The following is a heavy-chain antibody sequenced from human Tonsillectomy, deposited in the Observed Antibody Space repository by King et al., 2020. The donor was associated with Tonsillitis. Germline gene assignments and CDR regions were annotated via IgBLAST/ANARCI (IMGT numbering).Heavy chain of an antibody. CDR2: IYYSGTT. CDR3: ARGTVTESY. Sequence: LQLQESGPGLVKPSETLTLTCTVSGDSLSSTYYWGWLRQPPGKGLEWIGTIYYSGTTYPNPSLKSRLTMSLDASQNQFSLRLTSVTAADTAIYYCARGTVTESYWGHGTLVTVSS. V-gene: IGHV4-39*07. D-gene: IGHD4-17*01. CDR1: GDSLSSTYY. J-gene: IGHJ4*01.